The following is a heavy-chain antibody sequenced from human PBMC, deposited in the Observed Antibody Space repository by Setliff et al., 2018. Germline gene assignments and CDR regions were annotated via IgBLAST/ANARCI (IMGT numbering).Heavy chain of an antibody. CDR1: GSSISSYY. J-gene: IGHJ6*03. D-gene: IGHD6-19*01. CDR3: AREQWLDPPGYYYMDV. CDR2: IYIGGSA. Sequence: SETLSLTCTVSGSSISSYYWSWIRQPAGKGLEWIGHIYIGGSANYNPSLKSRVTMSIDTSKNQFSLKLNSVTAADMAVYYCAREQWLDPPGYYYMDVWAKGTTVTV. V-gene: IGHV4-4*07.